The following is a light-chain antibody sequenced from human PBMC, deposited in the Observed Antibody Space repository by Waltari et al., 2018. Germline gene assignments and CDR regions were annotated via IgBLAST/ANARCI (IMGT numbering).Light chain of an antibody. Sequence: EIVLTQSPGTLSLSPGEGATLSCRASQSVSRTLAWYQQKPGQAPRLLIYDAAIRATGIPDRFSGSGSGTDFSLTISRLEPGDFAVYYCQKYGTLPATFGQGTTVEIK. CDR3: QKYGTLPAT. CDR2: DAA. V-gene: IGKV3-20*01. CDR1: QSVSRT. J-gene: IGKJ1*01.